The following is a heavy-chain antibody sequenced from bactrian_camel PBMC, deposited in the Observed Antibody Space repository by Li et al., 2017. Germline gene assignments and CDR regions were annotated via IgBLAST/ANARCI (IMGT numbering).Heavy chain of an antibody. Sequence: QVQLVESGGGLVQAGGSLRLSCVASGFFHSRLCMGWFRQVPGKEREVVALIYRIGGTTYYGAVTKGRFTISINNAKNTVYLQMNSLKPEDTAMYYCAACDTYRCFEGSWAGFNYWGQGTQVTVS. J-gene: IGHJ4*01. CDR2: IYRIGGTT. CDR1: GFFHSRLC. D-gene: IGHD1*01. CDR3: AACDTYRCFEGSWAGFNY. V-gene: IGHV3-3*01.